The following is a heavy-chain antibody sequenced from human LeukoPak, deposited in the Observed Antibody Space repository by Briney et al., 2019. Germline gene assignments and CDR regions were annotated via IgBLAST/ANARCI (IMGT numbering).Heavy chain of an antibody. J-gene: IGHJ3*02. D-gene: IGHD3-22*01. CDR1: GASISSSY. CDR2: IYYNGNT. V-gene: IGHV4-59*01. Sequence: PLETLSLTCTVSGASISSSYWSWIRQPPGKRLEWIGYIYYNGNTNSNPSLKSRVTISADTSKNQFSLKLSSVTAADTAIYYCVRGNYDNRGYSDAFDIWGQGTMVTVSS. CDR3: VRGNYDNRGYSDAFDI.